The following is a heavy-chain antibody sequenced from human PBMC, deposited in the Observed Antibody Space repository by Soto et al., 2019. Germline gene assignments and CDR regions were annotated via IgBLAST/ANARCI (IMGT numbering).Heavy chain of an antibody. CDR2: IYYSGST. V-gene: IGHV4-59*01. CDR1: GGSISIYY. Sequence: LSLTCTVSGGSISIYYWSWIRQPPGKGLEWIGYIYYSGSTNYNPSLKSRVTIPVDTSKNQFSLKLSSVTAADTAVYYCARMTVVVVAATRYNWFDPWGQGTLVTVS. D-gene: IGHD2-15*01. CDR3: ARMTVVVVAATRYNWFDP. J-gene: IGHJ5*02.